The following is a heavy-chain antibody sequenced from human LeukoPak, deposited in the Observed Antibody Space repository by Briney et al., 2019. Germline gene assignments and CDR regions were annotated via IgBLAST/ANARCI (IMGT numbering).Heavy chain of an antibody. Sequence: ASVKVSCKASRYTFTSYYMHWVRQAPGQGLEWMGIINPSGGSTSYAQKFQGRVTMTRDTSTSTVYMELSSLRSEDTAVYYCARDYGSGRFDYWGQGTLVTVSS. CDR3: ARDYGSGRFDY. D-gene: IGHD3-10*01. CDR1: RYTFTSYY. J-gene: IGHJ4*02. V-gene: IGHV1-46*01. CDR2: INPSGGST.